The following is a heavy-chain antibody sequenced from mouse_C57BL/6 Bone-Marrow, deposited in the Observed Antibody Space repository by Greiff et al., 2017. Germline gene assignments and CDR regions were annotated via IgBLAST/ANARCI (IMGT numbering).Heavy chain of an antibody. V-gene: IGHV1-85*01. D-gene: IGHD1-1*01. CDR2: IYPRDGST. Sequence: QVQLLQPGPELVKPGASVKLSCKASGYTFTSYDINWVQQSPGQGLEWIGWIYPRDGSTKYNEKFKGQATLTVDTSSSTAYMELHSLTSEDSAVYFCARGHYGRVFAYWGQGTLVTVSA. CDR1: GYTFTSYD. J-gene: IGHJ3*01. CDR3: ARGHYGRVFAY.